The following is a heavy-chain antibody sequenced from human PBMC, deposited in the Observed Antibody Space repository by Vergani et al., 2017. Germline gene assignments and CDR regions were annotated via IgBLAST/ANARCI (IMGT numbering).Heavy chain of an antibody. V-gene: IGHV4-61*05. CDR1: GGSISSSSYY. CDR3: ARERVLRYFDWSPRVYYYMDV. Sequence: QLQLQESGPGLVKPSETLSLTCTVSGGSISSSSYYWGWIRQPPGKGLEWIGYIYYSGSTNYNPSLKSRVTISVDTSKNQFSLKLSSVTAADTAVYYCARERVLRYFDWSPRVYYYMDVWGKGTTVTVSS. D-gene: IGHD3-9*01. CDR2: IYYSGST. J-gene: IGHJ6*03.